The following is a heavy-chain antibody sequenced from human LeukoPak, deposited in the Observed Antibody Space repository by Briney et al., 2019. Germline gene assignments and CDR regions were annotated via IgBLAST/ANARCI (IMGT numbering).Heavy chain of an antibody. Sequence: SETLSLTCTVSGGSISSGGYYWSWIRQPPGKGLEWIGYIYHSGSTYYNPSLKSRVTISVDRSKNQFSLKLSSVTAADTAVYYCRGGYSYGWGTDYWGQGTLVTVSS. CDR1: GGSISSGGYY. CDR3: RGGYSYGWGTDY. V-gene: IGHV4-30-2*01. J-gene: IGHJ4*02. D-gene: IGHD5-18*01. CDR2: IYHSGST.